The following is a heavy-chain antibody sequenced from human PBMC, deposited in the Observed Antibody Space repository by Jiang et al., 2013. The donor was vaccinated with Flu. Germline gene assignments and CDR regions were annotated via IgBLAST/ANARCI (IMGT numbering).Heavy chain of an antibody. D-gene: IGHD2-21*02. CDR2: IYPDDSNT. V-gene: IGHV5-51*01. CDR3: ARRCGGDCYSHNGFDV. Sequence: GAEVKKPGESLKISCEGSGYSFYTYWIAWVRQTPGKGPELMGIIYPDDSNTIYSPSFQGQVTISADNSISTAYLQWSSLKASDTAVYYCARRCGGDCYSHNGFDVWGQGTTATVSS. J-gene: IGHJ6*02. CDR1: GYSFYTYW.